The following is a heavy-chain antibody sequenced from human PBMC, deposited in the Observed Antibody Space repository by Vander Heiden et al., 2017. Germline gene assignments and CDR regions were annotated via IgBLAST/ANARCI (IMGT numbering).Heavy chain of an antibody. V-gene: IGHV1-46*01. CDR1: GYTLTSYY. D-gene: IGHD6-19*01. Sequence: QVHLVQSGTEVKKPRPSVKVYCTTSGYTLTSYYMHWMRQAPGQGLEWMGIMNPGGGSTTYAQKFQGRVTMTRDTSTSTVYMELSGLRSEDTAVYYCARGNGVVSNGWFHFDYWGQGTLVTVSS. CDR3: ARGNGVVSNGWFHFDY. J-gene: IGHJ4*02. CDR2: MNPGGGST.